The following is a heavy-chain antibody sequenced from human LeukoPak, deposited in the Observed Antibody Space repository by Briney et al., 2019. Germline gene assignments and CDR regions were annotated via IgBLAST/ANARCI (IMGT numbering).Heavy chain of an antibody. CDR2: IIPILGIA. D-gene: IGHD3-22*01. CDR3: ARGHLYDSSGYYDY. Sequence: ASVKVSCKASGGTFSSYAISWVRQAPGQGLEWMGRIIPILGIANYAQKFQGRVTITADKATSTAYMELSSLRSEDTAVYYCARGHLYDSSGYYDYWGQGTLVTVSS. J-gene: IGHJ4*02. CDR1: GGTFSSYA. V-gene: IGHV1-69*04.